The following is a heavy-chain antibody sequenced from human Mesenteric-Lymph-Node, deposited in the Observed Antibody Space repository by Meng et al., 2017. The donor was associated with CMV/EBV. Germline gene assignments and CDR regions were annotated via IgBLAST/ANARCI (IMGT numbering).Heavy chain of an antibody. CDR2: INPNSGGT. D-gene: IGHD3-9*01. J-gene: IGHJ4*02. V-gene: IGHV1-2*02. CDR3: ARGQNYDILTNDY. Sequence: ASVKVSCKASGYTFTGYYMHWVRQAPGQGLEWMGWINPNSGGTNYAQKFQGRVTMTRDTSISAAYMELSRLRSDDTAVYYCARGQNYDILTNDYWGQGTLVTVSS. CDR1: GYTFTGYY.